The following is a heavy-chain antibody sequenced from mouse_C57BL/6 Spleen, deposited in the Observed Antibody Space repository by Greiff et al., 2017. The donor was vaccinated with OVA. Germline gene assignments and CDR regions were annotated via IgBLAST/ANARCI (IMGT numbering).Heavy chain of an antibody. V-gene: IGHV1-82*01. J-gene: IGHJ3*01. Sequence: QVQLQQSGPELVKPGASVKISCKASGYAFSSSWMNWVKQRPGKGLEWIGRIYPGDGDTNYNGKFKGKATLTADKSSSTAYMQLSSLTSEDSAVYSCARTSDGYTSWFAYWGQGTLVTVSA. CDR3: ARTSDGYTSWFAY. CDR2: IYPGDGDT. CDR1: GYAFSSSW. D-gene: IGHD2-3*01.